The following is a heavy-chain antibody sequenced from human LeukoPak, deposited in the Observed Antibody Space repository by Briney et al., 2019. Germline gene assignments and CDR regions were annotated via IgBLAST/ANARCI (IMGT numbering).Heavy chain of an antibody. CDR2: ISGSGGST. Sequence: GGSLGLXCAASGFTLSSYAMSWVRQAPGKELEWVSAISGSGGSTYYADSVKGRFTISRDNSKNTLYLQMNSLRAEDTAVYYCARRFLEWFDAFDIWGQGTMVTVSS. D-gene: IGHD3-3*01. V-gene: IGHV3-23*01. CDR3: ARRFLEWFDAFDI. CDR1: GFTLSSYA. J-gene: IGHJ3*02.